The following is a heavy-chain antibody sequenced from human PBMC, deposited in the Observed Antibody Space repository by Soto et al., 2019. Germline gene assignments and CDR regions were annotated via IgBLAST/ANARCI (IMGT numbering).Heavy chain of an antibody. V-gene: IGHV4-59*01. CDR1: GGSISSYY. D-gene: IGHD6-19*01. CDR2: IYYSGTT. J-gene: IGHJ4*02. CDR3: ARASSTGWYGDN. Sequence: QVQLQEPGPGLVKPSETLSLTCTVSGGSISSYYWSWIRQPPGKGLEWIGYIYYSGTTNYKPSLMRRVTISVDTSKNQFSLKLSSVTAADTAVYYCARASSTGWYGDNWGQGTLVTVSS.